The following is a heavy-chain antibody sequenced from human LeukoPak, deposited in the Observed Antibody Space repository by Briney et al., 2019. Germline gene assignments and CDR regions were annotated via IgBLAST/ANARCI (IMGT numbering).Heavy chain of an antibody. D-gene: IGHD1-26*01. J-gene: IGHJ5*02. CDR2: ISSSVSTI. CDR3: ARGGEWELLHWFDP. V-gene: IGHV3-11*01. CDR1: GFTFSDYY. Sequence: PGGSLRLSCAASGFTFSDYYMSWIRQAPGKGLEWVSYISSSVSTIYYADSVKGRFTISRDNAKNSLYLQMNSLRAEDTAVYYCARGGEWELLHWFDPWGQGTLVTVSS.